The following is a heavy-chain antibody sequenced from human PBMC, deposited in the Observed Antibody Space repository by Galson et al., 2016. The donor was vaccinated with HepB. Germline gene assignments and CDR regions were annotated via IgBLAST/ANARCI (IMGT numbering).Heavy chain of an antibody. V-gene: IGHV3-7*03. D-gene: IGHD2-8*02. J-gene: IGHJ4*02. CDR1: GFTFSNYW. Sequence: SLRLSCAASGFTFSNYWMSWVRQAPGKGLEWVANIKPDGRAKYYVDSVKGRFTFSRDNAKNSLYLQMNSLRAEDTAVYYCARGRVWSFDDWGQGTLVAVSS. CDR2: IKPDGRAK. CDR3: ARGRVWSFDD.